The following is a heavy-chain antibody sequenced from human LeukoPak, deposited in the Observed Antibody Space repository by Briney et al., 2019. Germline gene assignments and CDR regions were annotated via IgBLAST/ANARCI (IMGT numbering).Heavy chain of an antibody. Sequence: ASVKVSCKASGYTFTGYYMHWVRQAPGQGLEWMGWINPNSGGTNYAQKFQGRVTMTRDTSISTAYMELSRLRSDNTAVYYCASGCSSTSCYEYYFDCWGQGTLVTVSS. J-gene: IGHJ4*02. CDR1: GYTFTGYY. CDR3: ASGCSSTSCYEYYFDC. D-gene: IGHD2-2*01. CDR2: INPNSGGT. V-gene: IGHV1-2*02.